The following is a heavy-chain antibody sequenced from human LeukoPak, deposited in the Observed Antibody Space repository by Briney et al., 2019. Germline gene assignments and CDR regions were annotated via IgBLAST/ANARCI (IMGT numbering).Heavy chain of an antibody. Sequence: GASVKVSCKASGYTFTSYYMHWVRQAPGQGLEWMGWMNPNSGNTGYAQKFQGRVTMTRNTSISTAYMELSSLRSEDTAVYYCARGLSSKERLWFGELLPYYYYYYMDVWGKGTTVTISS. CDR2: MNPNSGNT. J-gene: IGHJ6*03. D-gene: IGHD3-10*01. V-gene: IGHV1-8*02. CDR3: ARGLSSKERLWFGELLPYYYYYYMDV. CDR1: GYTFTSYY.